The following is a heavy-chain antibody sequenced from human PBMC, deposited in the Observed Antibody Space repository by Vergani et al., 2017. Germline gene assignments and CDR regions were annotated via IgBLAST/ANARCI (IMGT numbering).Heavy chain of an antibody. CDR1: GYTFTSYD. V-gene: IGHV1-8*01. D-gene: IGHD3-3*01. CDR2: MNHNSGNT. Sequence: QVQLVQSGAEVKKPGASVKVSCKASGYTFTSYDIHWVRQATGQGLGWMGWMNHNSGNTGYAQKFQGRVTMTRNTSISTAYMELSSLRSEDTAVYYCARGPSITIFGVGYNWFDPWGQGTLVTVSS. J-gene: IGHJ5*02. CDR3: ARGPSITIFGVGYNWFDP.